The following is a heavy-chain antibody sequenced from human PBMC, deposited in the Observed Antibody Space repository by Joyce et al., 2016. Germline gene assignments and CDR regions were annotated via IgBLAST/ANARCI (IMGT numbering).Heavy chain of an antibody. V-gene: IGHV4-34*02. CDR2: ITPRGAT. D-gene: IGHD6-19*01. Sequence: QVQLRQWGAGLLKPSETLSLTCAVSGWPFRGFFWTWLRQPPGQALEWIGDITPRGATNYEPSLRSRVAISVDTANNQVALTLTSLSAADMAVYYCARSQWLAPLMYWGQGTLVTVSP. CDR1: GWPFRGFF. J-gene: IGHJ4*02. CDR3: ARSQWLAPLMY.